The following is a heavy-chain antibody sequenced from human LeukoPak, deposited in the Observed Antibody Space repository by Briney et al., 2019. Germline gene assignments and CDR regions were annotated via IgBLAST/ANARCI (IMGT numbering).Heavy chain of an antibody. V-gene: IGHV3-48*01. Sequence: PGGSLRLSCAVSGFTVKTYDMHWVRQPPGEGPEWIAYFGISGTIYYADSVRGRFTISRDNAKNSLFLQMNSLRVDDTAIYYCAGFGVYPYWGQGTPVTVSS. CDR2: FGISGTI. J-gene: IGHJ4*02. D-gene: IGHD5/OR15-5a*01. CDR3: AGFGVYPY. CDR1: GFTVKTYD.